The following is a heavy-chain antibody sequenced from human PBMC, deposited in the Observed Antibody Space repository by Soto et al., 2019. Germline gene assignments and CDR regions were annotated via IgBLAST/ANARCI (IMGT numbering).Heavy chain of an antibody. CDR1: GYTLTELS. CDR3: ATGPSSSWYGGYFDY. CDR2: FDPEDGET. D-gene: IGHD6-13*01. J-gene: IGHJ4*02. Sequence: ASVKVSCKVSGYTLTELSMHWVRQAPGKGLEWMGGFDPEDGETIYAQKFQGRVTMTEDTSTDTAYMELSSLRSEDTAVYYCATGPSSSWYGGYFDYWGQGTLVTVPQ. V-gene: IGHV1-24*01.